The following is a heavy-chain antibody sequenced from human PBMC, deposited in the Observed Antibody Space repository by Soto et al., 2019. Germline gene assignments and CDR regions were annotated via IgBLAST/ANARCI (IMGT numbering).Heavy chain of an antibody. Sequence: PSETLSLTCAVYGGSFSGYYWSWIRQPPGKGLEWIGEINHSGSTNYNPSLKSRVTISVDTSKNQFSLKLSSVTAADTAVYYCARVDEKFWSGYGDYYYMDVWGKGTTVTVSS. J-gene: IGHJ6*03. V-gene: IGHV4-34*01. CDR3: ARVDEKFWSGYGDYYYMDV. CDR1: GGSFSGYY. CDR2: INHSGST. D-gene: IGHD3-3*01.